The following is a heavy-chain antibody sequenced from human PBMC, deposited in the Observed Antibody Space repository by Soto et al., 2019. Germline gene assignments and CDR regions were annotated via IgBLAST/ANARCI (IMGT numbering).Heavy chain of an antibody. V-gene: IGHV3-23*01. CDR2: ISGSGGST. Sequence: EVQLLESGGGLVQPGGSLRLSCAASGFIFSSYAMSWVRQAPGKGLEWVSAISGSGGSTYYADSVKGRFTISRDNSKNTLYLQKNSLRAEDTAVYYCAKGRWDEVPDTWDFDYWGQGTLVA. J-gene: IGHJ4*02. D-gene: IGHD2-2*01. CDR3: AKGRWDEVPDTWDFDY. CDR1: GFIFSSYA.